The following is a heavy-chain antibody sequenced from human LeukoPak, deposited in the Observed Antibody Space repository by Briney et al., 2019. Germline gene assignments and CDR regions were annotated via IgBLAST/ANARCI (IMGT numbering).Heavy chain of an antibody. CDR3: ARDLTYYYDSSGPFDI. V-gene: IGHV4-39*07. J-gene: IGHJ3*02. D-gene: IGHD3-22*01. Sequence: PSETLSLTCTVSGGSISSSSYYWGWIRQPPGKGLEWIGSIYYSGSTYYNPSLKSRVTISVDTSKNQFSLKLSSVTAADTAVYYCARDLTYYYDSSGPFDIWGQGTMVTVSS. CDR2: IYYSGST. CDR1: GGSISSSSYY.